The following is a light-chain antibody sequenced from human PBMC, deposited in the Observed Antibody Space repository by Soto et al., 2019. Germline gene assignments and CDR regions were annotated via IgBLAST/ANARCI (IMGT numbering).Light chain of an antibody. CDR3: QQYGSSPLT. J-gene: IGKJ4*01. Sequence: EIVLTPSPGTLSLSPGERATLSCRASQSVSSSYLAWYQQKPGQAPRLLIYGASSRATGIPDRFSGSGSGTDFTLTISGLEPEDFAVYYCQQYGSSPLTFGGGTKVDIK. V-gene: IGKV3-20*01. CDR2: GAS. CDR1: QSVSSSY.